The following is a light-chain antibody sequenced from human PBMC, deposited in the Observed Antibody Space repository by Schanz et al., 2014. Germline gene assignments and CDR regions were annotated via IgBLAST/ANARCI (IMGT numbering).Light chain of an antibody. Sequence: DIQVTQSPSTLSASVGDTVTITCRTSHILSNWMAWYQQKPGKAPKLLIYDASSLESGVPSRFSGTRSGTEFTLTITSLQPDDFATYYCQENRSYRFGPGTKVDIK. J-gene: IGKJ3*01. CDR3: QENRSYR. V-gene: IGKV1-5*01. CDR2: DAS. CDR1: HILSNW.